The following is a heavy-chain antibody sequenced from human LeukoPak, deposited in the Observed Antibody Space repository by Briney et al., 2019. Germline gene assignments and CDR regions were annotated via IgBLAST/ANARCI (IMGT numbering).Heavy chain of an antibody. Sequence: SETLSLTCTVSGGSISSYYWSWIRQPPGKRLEWIGHIYYSGSTNYNPSLKSRVTVSVDTSKNQFSLRLSSVTAADTAVYYCARVFRGYSYGPFDYWGQGTLVTVSS. CDR3: ARVFRGYSYGPFDY. D-gene: IGHD5-18*01. CDR2: IYYSGST. V-gene: IGHV4-59*01. CDR1: GGSISSYY. J-gene: IGHJ4*02.